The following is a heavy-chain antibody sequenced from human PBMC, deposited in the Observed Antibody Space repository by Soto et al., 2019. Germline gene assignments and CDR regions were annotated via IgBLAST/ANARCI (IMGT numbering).Heavy chain of an antibody. CDR3: TRDNNGLGDY. D-gene: IGHD1-1*01. CDR2: INTGTGNT. CDR1: GYISTSYP. V-gene: IGHV1-3*04. Sequence: ASVKVSCKASGYISTSYPMHWVRQAPGHSLEWMGWINTGTGNTKYSQNFQGRVSTSRDTSAYTAYMELSSLRSEDTAVYYCTRDNNGLGDYGGQGTLVTVSS. J-gene: IGHJ4*02.